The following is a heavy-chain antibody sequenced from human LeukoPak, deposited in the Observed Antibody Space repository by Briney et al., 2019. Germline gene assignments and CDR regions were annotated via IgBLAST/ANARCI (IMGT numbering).Heavy chain of an antibody. J-gene: IGHJ4*02. CDR1: GFTFSNYA. Sequence: GGSLRLSCAASGFTFSNYAMSWVRQAPGKGLEWVSAISGSGGNTYYADSVKGRFTISRDNSKNTLYLQMNSLRAEDTAVYYCAKDYYGSGSYPIDYWGQGNLVTVSS. V-gene: IGHV3-23*01. D-gene: IGHD3-10*01. CDR2: ISGSGGNT. CDR3: AKDYYGSGSYPIDY.